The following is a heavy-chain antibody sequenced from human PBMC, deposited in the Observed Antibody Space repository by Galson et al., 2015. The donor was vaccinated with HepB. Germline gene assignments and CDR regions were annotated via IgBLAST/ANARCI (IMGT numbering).Heavy chain of an antibody. J-gene: IGHJ4*02. CDR2: ISGSGGST. D-gene: IGHD2-15*01. V-gene: IGHV3-23*01. CDR1: GFTFSSYA. Sequence: SLRLSCAASGFTFSSYAMSWVRQAPGKGLEWVSAISGSGGSTYYADSVKGRFTISRDNSKNTLYLQMNSLRAEDTAVYYCAKGVDLVVVAATLYFDYWGQGTLVTVSS. CDR3: AKGVDLVVVAATLYFDY.